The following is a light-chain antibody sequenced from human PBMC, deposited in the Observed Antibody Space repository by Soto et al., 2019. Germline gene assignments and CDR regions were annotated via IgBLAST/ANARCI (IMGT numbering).Light chain of an antibody. CDR2: GAS. CDR1: QSVSRN. V-gene: IGKV3-15*01. J-gene: IGKJ5*01. CDR3: QQYNNCPIT. Sequence: EIVMTQSPATLSVSPGERATLSCRASQSVSRNLAWYQQQPGQAPRLLIYGASTRATGIPARFSGSGSGTECTLTLSSLQSEDFAVYYCQQYNNCPITFGQGTRLEIK.